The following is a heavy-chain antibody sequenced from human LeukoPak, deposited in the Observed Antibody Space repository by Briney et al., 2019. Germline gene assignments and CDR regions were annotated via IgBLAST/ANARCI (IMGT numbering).Heavy chain of an antibody. Sequence: ASVKVSCKVSGYTLTELSMHWVRQSPGKGLEWMGGFDPEDGETIYAQKFQGRVTMTEDTSTDTAYMELSSLRSEDTAVYYCATGPFDCGGDCYFLGLDYWGQGTLVTVSS. J-gene: IGHJ4*02. CDR3: ATGPFDCGGDCYFLGLDY. CDR1: GYTLTELS. D-gene: IGHD2-21*02. CDR2: FDPEDGET. V-gene: IGHV1-24*01.